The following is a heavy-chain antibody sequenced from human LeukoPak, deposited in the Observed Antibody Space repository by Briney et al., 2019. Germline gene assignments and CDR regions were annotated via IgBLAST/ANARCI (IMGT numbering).Heavy chain of an antibody. Sequence: SVKVSCKASGGTFSSYAISWVRQAPGQGLEWMGGIIPIFGTANYAQKFQGRVTMTRDTSTSTVYMELSSLRSEDTAVYYCARDDYDSSGYADYWGQGTLVTVSS. CDR3: ARDDYDSSGYADY. CDR1: GGTFSSYA. D-gene: IGHD3-22*01. CDR2: IIPIFGTA. J-gene: IGHJ4*02. V-gene: IGHV1-69*05.